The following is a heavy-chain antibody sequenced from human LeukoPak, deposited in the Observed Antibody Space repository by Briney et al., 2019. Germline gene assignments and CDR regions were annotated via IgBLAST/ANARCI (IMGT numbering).Heavy chain of an antibody. CDR3: ATLPKDWNYPWFDP. CDR1: GYTLTELS. Sequence: GASVKVSCKVSGYTLTELSMHWVRQAPGKGLEWMGGFDPEDGETIYAQKFQGRVTMTEDTSTDTAYMELSSLRSEDTAVYYCATLPKDWNYPWFDPWGQGTLVTVSS. CDR2: FDPEDGET. V-gene: IGHV1-24*01. D-gene: IGHD1-7*01. J-gene: IGHJ5*02.